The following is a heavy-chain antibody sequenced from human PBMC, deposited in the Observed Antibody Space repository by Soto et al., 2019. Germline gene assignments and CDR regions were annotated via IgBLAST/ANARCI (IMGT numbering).Heavy chain of an antibody. D-gene: IGHD3-22*01. CDR3: ASSNYDGPIPLYY. V-gene: IGHV4-39*07. CDR1: GGSISSTTYY. CDR2: IYYSGST. Sequence: PSETLSLTCTVSGGSISSTTYYWGWIRQPPGKGLEWIGSIYYSGSTYYNPSLKSRVTVSVDTSKNQFSLKLSSVTAADTAVYYCASSNYDGPIPLYYWGQGTLVTVSS. J-gene: IGHJ4*02.